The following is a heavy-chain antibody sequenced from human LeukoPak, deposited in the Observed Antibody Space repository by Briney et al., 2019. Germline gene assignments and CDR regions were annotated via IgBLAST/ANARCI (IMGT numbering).Heavy chain of an antibody. CDR2: ISSSGSNI. D-gene: IGHD3-10*01. Sequence: GGSLRLSCAASGFTFSSYEMNWVRQAPGKGREWVSYISSSGSNIYYADSVKGRFTIYRDNAKNSLYLQMNSLRAEDTAVYYCARAGRVGYYYGSGTFSWFDPWGQGTLATVSS. V-gene: IGHV3-48*03. CDR1: GFTFSSYE. J-gene: IGHJ5*02. CDR3: ARAGRVGYYYGSGTFSWFDP.